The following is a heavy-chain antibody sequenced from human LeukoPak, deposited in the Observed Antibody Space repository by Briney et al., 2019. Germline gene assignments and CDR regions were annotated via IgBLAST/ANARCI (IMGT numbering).Heavy chain of an antibody. J-gene: IGHJ4*02. CDR1: GDSVSSNSAA. CDR3: ASAKGRSPLFDY. Sequence: SQTLSLTCAISGDSVSSNSAAWNWIRQSPSRGLEWLGRTYYRSKWYNDYAVSVKGRIAINPDTSKNQFSLQLNSVTPEDTAVYYCASAKGRSPLFDYWGQGTLVTVPS. V-gene: IGHV6-1*01. CDR2: TYYRSKWYN. D-gene: IGHD4/OR15-4a*01.